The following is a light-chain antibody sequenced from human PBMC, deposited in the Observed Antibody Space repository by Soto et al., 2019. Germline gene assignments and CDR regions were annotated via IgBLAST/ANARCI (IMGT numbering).Light chain of an antibody. J-gene: IGKJ1*01. CDR2: TAS. Sequence: DIQMTQSPSTLSASVGDTVTITCRASQTISRWLAWYQQKPGKAPRLLIYTASTLESGVPSRFSASGSGTEFTLTISSLHPDDFATYYCQEYNNYWTFXQGTKVDIK. CDR3: QEYNNYWT. CDR1: QTISRW. V-gene: IGKV1-5*01.